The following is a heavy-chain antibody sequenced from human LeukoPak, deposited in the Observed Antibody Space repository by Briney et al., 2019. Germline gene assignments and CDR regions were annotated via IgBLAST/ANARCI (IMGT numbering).Heavy chain of an antibody. V-gene: IGHV3-7*01. Sequence: GGSLRLSCVASGFPFSSYWMTWVRQAPGKGLEWVANIKQDGSKKSYVDSVKGRFTISRDNAKNSLYLQMNSLRAEDTAVYYCARVMEDCTNGVCQIYYYYGMDVWGQGTTVTVSS. CDR1: GFPFSSYW. J-gene: IGHJ6*02. CDR3: ARVMEDCTNGVCQIYYYYGMDV. CDR2: IKQDGSKK. D-gene: IGHD2-8*01.